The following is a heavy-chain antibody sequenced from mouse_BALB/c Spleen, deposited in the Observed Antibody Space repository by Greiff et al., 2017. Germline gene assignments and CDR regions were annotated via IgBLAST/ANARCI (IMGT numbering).Heavy chain of an antibody. CDR3: ARRERSSYWYFDV. CDR1: GFTFSSYT. CDR2: ISNGGGST. D-gene: IGHD6-1*01. V-gene: IGHV5-12-2*01. J-gene: IGHJ1*01. Sequence: EVNLVESGGGLVQPGGSLKLSCAASGFTFSSYTMSWVRQTPEKRLEWVAYISNGGGSTYYPDTVKGRFTISRDNAKNTLYLQMSSLKSEDTAMYYCARRERSSYWYFDVWGAGTTVTVSS.